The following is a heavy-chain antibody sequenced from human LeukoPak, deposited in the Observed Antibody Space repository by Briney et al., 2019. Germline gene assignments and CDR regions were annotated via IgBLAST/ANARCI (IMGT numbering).Heavy chain of an antibody. J-gene: IGHJ6*02. Sequence: ASVKVSCKASGYTFTSYGISWVRQAPGQGLEWIGWISAYNGNTNYAQKLQGRVTMTTDTSTSTAYMELRSLRSDDTAVYYCARAETYYYGSGLVRPYYYGMDVWGQGTTVTVSS. V-gene: IGHV1-18*01. CDR1: GYTFTSYG. D-gene: IGHD3-10*01. CDR2: ISAYNGNT. CDR3: ARAETYYYGSGLVRPYYYGMDV.